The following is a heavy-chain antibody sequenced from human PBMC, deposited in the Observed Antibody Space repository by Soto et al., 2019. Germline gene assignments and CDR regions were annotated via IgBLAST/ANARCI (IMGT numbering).Heavy chain of an antibody. Sequence: LRLSCAASRFTFSTFAMSWVRQAPGKGLEWVAAISGGGANTYYADSVKGRFTISRDNSKNTLYLQMDSLRAEDTAIYFCAKDSYSDFWSGHYYYFDFWGRGTLVTVSS. D-gene: IGHD3-3*01. CDR3: AKDSYSDFWSGHYYYFDF. CDR2: ISGGGANT. J-gene: IGHJ4*02. V-gene: IGHV3-23*01. CDR1: RFTFSTFA.